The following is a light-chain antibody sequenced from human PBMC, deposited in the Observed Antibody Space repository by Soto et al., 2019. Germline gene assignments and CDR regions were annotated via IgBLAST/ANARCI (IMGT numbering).Light chain of an antibody. J-gene: IGKJ1*01. CDR3: QQYETFSGT. CDR2: DAS. Sequence: DIQMPQSPSPLSASVGDTVTVTCRASQSVSGWLAWYQQKPGEAPKLLIYDASALPRGVPSRVSGSGSGTKVTLTIASLQTDDFATYYCQQYETFSGTFGPGTKVDIK. V-gene: IGKV1-5*01. CDR1: QSVSGW.